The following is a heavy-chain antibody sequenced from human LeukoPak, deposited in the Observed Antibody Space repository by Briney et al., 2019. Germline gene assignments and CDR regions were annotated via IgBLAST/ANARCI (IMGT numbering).Heavy chain of an antibody. J-gene: IGHJ4*02. CDR2: INHSGST. D-gene: IGHD6-6*01. CDR1: GGSFSGYY. V-gene: IGHV4-34*01. CDR3: ARRKGVAARRFHFDY. Sequence: PSETLSLTCAVYGGSFSGYYWSWIRQPPGKGLEWIGEINHSGSTNYNPSLKSRVTISVDTSKNQFSLKLSSVTAADTAVYYCARRKGVAARRFHFDYWGQGTLVTVSS.